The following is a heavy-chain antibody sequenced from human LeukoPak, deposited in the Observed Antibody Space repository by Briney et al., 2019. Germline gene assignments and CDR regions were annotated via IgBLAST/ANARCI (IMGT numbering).Heavy chain of an antibody. D-gene: IGHD6-25*01. V-gene: IGHV3-53*01. CDR2: IFSGGET. J-gene: IGHJ4*02. CDR3: ANRGF. CDR1: EFSFSSDF. Sequence: GGSLRLSCAASEFSFSSDFMMWIRQAPGKGLDWVSSIFSGGETYYADSVKGRFTISRDTSKNTLYLQMDSLRVEDAALYFCANRGFWGQGALVTVSS.